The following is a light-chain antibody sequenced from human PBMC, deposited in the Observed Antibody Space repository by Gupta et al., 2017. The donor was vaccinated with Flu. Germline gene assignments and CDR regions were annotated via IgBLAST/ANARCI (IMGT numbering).Light chain of an antibody. J-gene: IGKJ2*01. CDR2: GAS. Sequence: EIVMTQSPATLSVSPGESATLSCRASQSIGTNLAWYQQKPGQAPRLLIYGASTRFTGIPARFSGSGSGTEFTLTISGRQLEDFAVYNCQQDRHWLMSIFGQGTKLEIK. CDR1: QSIGTN. V-gene: IGKV3D-15*01. CDR3: QQDRHWLMSI.